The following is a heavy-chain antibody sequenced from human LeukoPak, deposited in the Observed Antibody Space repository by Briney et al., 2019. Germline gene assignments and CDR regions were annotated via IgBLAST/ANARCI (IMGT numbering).Heavy chain of an antibody. V-gene: IGHV4-61*02. CDR2: IYISGST. CDR3: ARDIAVAATDYYYYMDV. J-gene: IGHJ6*03. CDR1: GGSISSATYY. Sequence: SETLSLTCTVSGGSISSATYYWTWIRQPAGKGLEWIGRIYISGSTNYNPSLKSRVTISVDPSKNQFSLKLSSVTAADTAVYYCARDIAVAATDYYYYMDVWGKGTTVTVSS. D-gene: IGHD6-19*01.